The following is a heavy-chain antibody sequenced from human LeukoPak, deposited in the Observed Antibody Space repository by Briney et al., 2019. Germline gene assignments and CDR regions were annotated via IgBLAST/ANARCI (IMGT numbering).Heavy chain of an antibody. CDR3: ARDSRGWNDY. CDR1: GGTFSSYA. Sequence: ASVKVSCKASGGTFSSYAISWVRQAPGQGLEWMGWINPNSGGTNYAQKFQGRVTMTRDTSISTAYMELSRLRSDDTAVYYCARDSRGWNDYWGQGTLVTVSS. CDR2: INPNSGGT. D-gene: IGHD6-19*01. V-gene: IGHV1-2*02. J-gene: IGHJ4*02.